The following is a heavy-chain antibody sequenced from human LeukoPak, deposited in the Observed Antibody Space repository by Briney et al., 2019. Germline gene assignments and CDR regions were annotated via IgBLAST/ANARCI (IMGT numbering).Heavy chain of an antibody. CDR1: GYTFTSYD. CDR3: ARGRGFLEWLPTIDYYYYYGMDV. CDR2: MNPNSGNT. V-gene: IGHV1-8*01. J-gene: IGHJ6*02. D-gene: IGHD3-3*01. Sequence: ASVKVSCKASGYTFTSYDINWVRQATGQGLEWMGWMNPNSGNTGYAQKFQGRVTMTRNTSISTAYMELSSLRSEDTAVYYCARGRGFLEWLPTIDYYYYYGMDVCGQGTTVTVSS.